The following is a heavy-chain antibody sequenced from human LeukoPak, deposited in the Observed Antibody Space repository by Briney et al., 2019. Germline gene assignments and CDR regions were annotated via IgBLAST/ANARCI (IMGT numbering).Heavy chain of an antibody. V-gene: IGHV1-2*02. D-gene: IGHD3-22*01. Sequence: GASVKVSCKASGYTFTGYYMHWVRQAPGQVLEWMGWINPNSGGTNYAQKFQGRVTMTRDTSISTAYMELSRLRSDDTAVYYCARGYYYDIRRLRSNFDYWGQGTLVTVSS. CDR1: GYTFTGYY. CDR3: ARGYYYDIRRLRSNFDY. J-gene: IGHJ4*02. CDR2: INPNSGGT.